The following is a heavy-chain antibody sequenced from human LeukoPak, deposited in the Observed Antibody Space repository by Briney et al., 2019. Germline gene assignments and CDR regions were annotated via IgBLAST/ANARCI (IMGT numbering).Heavy chain of an antibody. Sequence: PGGSLRLSCAASGFTFSRNSMNWVRQAPGKGLEWVSYISSSGSTIYYADSVKGRFTISRGNAKNSLYLQMNSLRAEDTAVYYCAELGITMIGGVWGKGTTVTISS. D-gene: IGHD3-10*02. V-gene: IGHV3-48*04. CDR3: AELGITMIGGV. J-gene: IGHJ6*04. CDR1: GFTFSRNS. CDR2: ISSSGSTI.